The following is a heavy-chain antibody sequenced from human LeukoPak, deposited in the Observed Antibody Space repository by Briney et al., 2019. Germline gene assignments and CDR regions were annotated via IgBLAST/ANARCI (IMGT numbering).Heavy chain of an antibody. V-gene: IGHV1-46*01. CDR2: INPSGGST. Sequence: PAASVKVSCKASGYTFTSYYMHWVRQAPGQGLEWMGIINPSGGSTSYAQKFQGRVTMTRDTSTSTVYMELSSLRSEDTAVYYCARDYCTNGVCYPWTDWGQGTLVTVSS. J-gene: IGHJ4*02. CDR1: GYTFTSYY. CDR3: ARDYCTNGVCYPWTD. D-gene: IGHD2-8*01.